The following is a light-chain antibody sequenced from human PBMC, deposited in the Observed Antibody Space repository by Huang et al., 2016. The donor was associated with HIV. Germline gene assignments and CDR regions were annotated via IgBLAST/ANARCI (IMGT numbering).Light chain of an antibody. CDR3: QQSRSLPRT. CDR2: AAS. CDR1: ENIVYS. Sequence: DIQLTQSPSSLSASVGDGITITCRASENIVYSLSWFRQRPGRAPEALIYAASELHAGVPSKFRATGSGTNFSLSIDGLGPEDFATYYCQQSRSLPRTYGGGTKVDI. V-gene: IGKV1-39*01. J-gene: IGKJ4*01.